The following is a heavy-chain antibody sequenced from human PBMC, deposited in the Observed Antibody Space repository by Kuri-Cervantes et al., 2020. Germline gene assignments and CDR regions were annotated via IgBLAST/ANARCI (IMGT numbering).Heavy chain of an antibody. V-gene: IGHV4-39*01. D-gene: IGHD3-22*01. CDR1: GDPISSSSYY. CDR3: ARHLFDSSGYYGVPDAFDI. CDR2: IYYSGST. J-gene: IGHJ3*02. Sequence: SETLSLTCTVSGDPISSSSYYWGWIRQPPGKGLEWIGSIYYSGSTYYNPSLKSRVTIHTSKNQFSLKLSSVTAADTAVYYCARHLFDSSGYYGVPDAFDIWGQGTMVTVSS.